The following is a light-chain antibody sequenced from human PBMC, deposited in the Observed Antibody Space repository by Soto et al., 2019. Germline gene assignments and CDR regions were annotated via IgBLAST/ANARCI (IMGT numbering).Light chain of an antibody. CDR3: QQYHSWPPRT. Sequence: EIVMTPSPTILSVSPGERATLSCRASQSVSSSLAWYQQKPGQAPRLLIYGVYTRAPGIPARFSGSGSGKEFTLTISSLQSEDFAVYYCQQYHSWPPRTFGQGTKVDIK. V-gene: IGKV3D-15*01. J-gene: IGKJ1*01. CDR2: GVY. CDR1: QSVSSS.